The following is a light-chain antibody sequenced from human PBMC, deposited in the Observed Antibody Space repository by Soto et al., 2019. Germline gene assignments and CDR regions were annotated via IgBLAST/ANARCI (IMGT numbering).Light chain of an antibody. J-gene: IGKJ1*01. CDR2: GAS. CDR3: QQYGSSRT. V-gene: IGKV3-20*01. CDR1: QSVSSSY. Sequence: EIVLTQSPGTLSLSPGERATLSCRASQSVSSSYLAWYQQKPGQAPRLLIYGASSRATGIPDRFSGSGSGTDLTLSSRRLEAEDFAVYYCQQYGSSRTFGQGTKVEIK.